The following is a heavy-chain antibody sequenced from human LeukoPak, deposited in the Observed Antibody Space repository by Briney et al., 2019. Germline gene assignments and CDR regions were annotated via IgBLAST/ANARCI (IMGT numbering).Heavy chain of an antibody. CDR3: ARGPTEGDPNFDY. D-gene: IGHD3-10*01. J-gene: IGHJ4*02. CDR1: GYTFTSYA. V-gene: IGHV1-3*01. CDR2: ISAGNGNT. Sequence: ASVKVSCKASGYTFTSYAMHWVRQAPGQRLEWMGWISAGNGNTKYSQKFQGRVTITRDTSASTAYMELSSLRSEDTAVYYCARGPTEGDPNFDYWGQGTLVTVSS.